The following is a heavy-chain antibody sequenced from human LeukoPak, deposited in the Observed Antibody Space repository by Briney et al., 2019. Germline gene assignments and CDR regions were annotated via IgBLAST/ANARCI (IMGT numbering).Heavy chain of an antibody. Sequence: SSETLSLTCAVYGGSFSGYYWSWIRQPPGKGLEWIGEINHSGSTNYNPSLKSRVTISVDTSKNQFSLKLSSVTAADTAVYYCAGGGSEYSSSWYRANWFDPWGQGTLVTVSS. CDR3: AGGGSEYSSSWYRANWFDP. CDR1: GGSFSGYY. CDR2: INHSGST. D-gene: IGHD6-13*01. V-gene: IGHV4-34*01. J-gene: IGHJ5*02.